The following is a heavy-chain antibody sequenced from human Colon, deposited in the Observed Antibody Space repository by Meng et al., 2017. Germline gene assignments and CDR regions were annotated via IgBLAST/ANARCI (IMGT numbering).Heavy chain of an antibody. CDR2: IYYSGST. CDR3: ARDRKHYGERGWFDP. CDR1: GGSISSGDYY. V-gene: IGHV4-30-4*01. D-gene: IGHD4-17*01. J-gene: IGHJ5*02. Sequence: QVQRQESGPGLVQPSQTRSLPCTVPGGSISSGDYYWSWIRQPPGKGLEWIGYIYYSGSTYSNASLKSRVTISIDRSKNQFSLKLSSVTAADTAVYYCARDRKHYGERGWFDPWGQGTLVTVSS.